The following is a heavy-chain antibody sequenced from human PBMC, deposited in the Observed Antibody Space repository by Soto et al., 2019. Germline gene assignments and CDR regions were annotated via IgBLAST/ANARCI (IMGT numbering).Heavy chain of an antibody. Sequence: SETLSLTCTVSGGSISSYYWSWIRQPAGRGLEWIGRIYTSGSTNYNPSLKSRVTMSVDTSKNQFSLKLSSVTAADTAVYYCARHSSSWYNHYYGMDVWGQGTTVTVSS. CDR1: GGSISSYY. CDR3: ARHSSSWYNHYYGMDV. D-gene: IGHD6-13*01. V-gene: IGHV4-4*07. CDR2: IYTSGST. J-gene: IGHJ6*02.